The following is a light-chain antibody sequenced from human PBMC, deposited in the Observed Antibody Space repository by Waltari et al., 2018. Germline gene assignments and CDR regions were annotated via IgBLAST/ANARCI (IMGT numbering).Light chain of an antibody. CDR3: QQSHSAPPYT. V-gene: IGKV1-39*01. CDR2: AAS. J-gene: IGKJ2*01. Sequence: DIQMTQSPSSLSASVGDRVTITCRASRSINSYLSWYQHKPGKAPTLLLYAASTLQSGVPSRFSGSGSGTDFTLTISSLQPEDFATYYCQQSHSAPPYTFGQGTKLEIK. CDR1: RSINSY.